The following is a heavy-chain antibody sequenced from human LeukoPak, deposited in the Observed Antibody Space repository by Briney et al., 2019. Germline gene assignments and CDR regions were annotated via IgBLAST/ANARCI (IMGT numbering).Heavy chain of an antibody. V-gene: IGHV4-59*01. CDR3: AREEMTTTAGWFDP. CDR1: GGSISSYY. D-gene: IGHD5-24*01. CDR2: IYYSGST. J-gene: IGHJ5*02. Sequence: SETLSLTCTVSGGSISSYYWSWIRQPPGKGLEWIGYIYYSGSTNYNPSLKSRVTISVDTSKNQFSLKLSSVTAADTAVYYCAREEMTTTAGWFDPWGQGTLVTVSS.